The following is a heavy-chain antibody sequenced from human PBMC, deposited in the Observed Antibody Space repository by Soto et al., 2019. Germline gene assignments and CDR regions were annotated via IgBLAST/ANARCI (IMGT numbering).Heavy chain of an antibody. V-gene: IGHV3-13*01. CDR2: IGTGGES. CDR3: ARAIAVAGDLILDY. J-gene: IGHJ4*02. CDR1: GLTFSRYD. Sequence: GGSLRLSCAASGLTFSRYDMHWVRQATGKGLEWVSAIGTGGESYYSGSVKGRFTISRENAKNSLYLQMNSLRAGDTAVYYCARAIAVAGDLILDYWGQGTLGTVSS. D-gene: IGHD6-19*01.